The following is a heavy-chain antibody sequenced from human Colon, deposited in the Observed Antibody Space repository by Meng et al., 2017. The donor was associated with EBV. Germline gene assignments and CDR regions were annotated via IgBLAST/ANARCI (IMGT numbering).Heavy chain of an antibody. Sequence: QVQLQQWGAGLLKPSETLSPSCAVYGGSFRGYYWTWIRQPPGKGLEWVAEINYSGNTNYSPSLKSRVTISIDTSKNQFSLKLSSVTAADTAIYFCATTKYDSGSYNWFDPWGQGTLGTVAS. J-gene: IGHJ5*02. CDR2: INYSGNT. CDR3: ATTKYDSGSYNWFDP. V-gene: IGHV4-34*01. D-gene: IGHD3-10*01. CDR1: GGSFRGYY.